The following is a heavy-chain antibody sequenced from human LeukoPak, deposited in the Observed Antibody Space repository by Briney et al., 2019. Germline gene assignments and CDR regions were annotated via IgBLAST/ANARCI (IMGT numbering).Heavy chain of an antibody. V-gene: IGHV3-23*01. Sequence: GGSLRLSCEASGFTFTAYSMTWVRQAPGKGLEWVSAISGSGGSTYYADSVKGRFTISRDNSKNTLYLQMNSLRAEDTAVYYCAKDPHVVVPAVDYWGQGTLATVSS. CDR2: ISGSGGST. CDR1: GFTFTAYS. J-gene: IGHJ4*02. CDR3: AKDPHVVVPAVDY. D-gene: IGHD2-2*01.